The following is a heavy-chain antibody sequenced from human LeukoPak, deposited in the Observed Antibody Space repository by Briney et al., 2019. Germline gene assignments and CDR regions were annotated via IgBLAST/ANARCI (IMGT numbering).Heavy chain of an antibody. CDR1: GGTFSSYA. CDR2: IIPIFGTA. Sequence: SVKVSCKASGGTFSSYAISWVRQAPGQGLEWMGGIIPIFGTANYAQKFQGRVTITADESTSTAYMELSSLRSEETGVYYCARDQFVYCSSTSCYFDYWGQGTLVTVSS. CDR3: ARDQFVYCSSTSCYFDY. J-gene: IGHJ4*02. D-gene: IGHD2-2*01. V-gene: IGHV1-69*13.